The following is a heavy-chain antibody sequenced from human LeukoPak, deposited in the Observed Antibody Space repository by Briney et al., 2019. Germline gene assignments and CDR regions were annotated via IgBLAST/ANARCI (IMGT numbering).Heavy chain of an antibody. Sequence: GGSLRLSCAAPGFTFSSYSMNWVRQAPGKGLEWVSYISSSSSTIYYADSVKGRFTISRDNAKNSLYLQMNSLRDEDTAVYYCARGSGDFWSGYYMRVNWFDPWGQGTLVTVSS. D-gene: IGHD3-3*01. J-gene: IGHJ5*02. CDR1: GFTFSSYS. V-gene: IGHV3-48*02. CDR3: ARGSGDFWSGYYMRVNWFDP. CDR2: ISSSSSTI.